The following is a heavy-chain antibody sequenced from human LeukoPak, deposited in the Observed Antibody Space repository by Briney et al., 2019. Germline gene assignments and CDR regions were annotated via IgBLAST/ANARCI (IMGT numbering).Heavy chain of an antibody. V-gene: IGHV4-30-4*08. CDR1: GGSISSGDYY. Sequence: SETLSLTCTVSGGSISSGDYYWSWIRQPPGKGLEWIGYIYYSGSTYYNSSLKSRVTISVDTSKNQFSLKLSSVTAAGTAVYYCARFRYSTYYYDSSVYNRGNWFAPWGQEPLVTVSS. D-gene: IGHD3-22*01. CDR2: IYYSGST. J-gene: IGHJ5*02. CDR3: ARFRYSTYYYDSSVYNRGNWFAP.